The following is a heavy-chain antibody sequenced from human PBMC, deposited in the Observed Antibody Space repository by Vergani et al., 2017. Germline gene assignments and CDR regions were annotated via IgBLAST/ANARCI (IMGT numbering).Heavy chain of an antibody. CDR1: GFTFSSYS. CDR2: ISSSSSYI. Sequence: EVQLVESGGGLVKPGGSLRLSCAASGFTFSSYSMNWVRQAPGKGLEWVSSISSSSSYIYYADSVKGRFTISRENAKNSLYLQMNSLRAEDTAVYYCARVYYDSSGYYYGELFDYWGQGTLVTVSS. V-gene: IGHV3-21*01. J-gene: IGHJ4*02. D-gene: IGHD3-22*01. CDR3: ARVYYDSSGYYYGELFDY.